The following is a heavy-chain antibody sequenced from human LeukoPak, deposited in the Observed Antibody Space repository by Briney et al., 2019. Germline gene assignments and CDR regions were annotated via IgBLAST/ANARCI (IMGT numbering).Heavy chain of an antibody. V-gene: IGHV4-59*01. J-gene: IGHJ5*02. CDR2: RHYSGDT. D-gene: IGHD2-2*01. CDR1: GGSISSYY. CDR3: ARRIDQTGSPPAYNWLDP. Sequence: SETLSLTCTVSGGSISSYYWNWIRQPPGKGLEWIGNRHYSGDTGYNPSLKSRVTISVDTSKSQFSLKLTSVTAAGTAVYYCARRIDQTGSPPAYNWLDPWGQGTLVTVSS.